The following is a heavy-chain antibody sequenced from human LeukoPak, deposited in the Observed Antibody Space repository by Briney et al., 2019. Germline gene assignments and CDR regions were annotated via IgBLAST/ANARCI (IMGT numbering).Heavy chain of an antibody. CDR3: ARDRSRYSSGYDY. V-gene: IGHV3-21*01. D-gene: IGHD6-19*01. J-gene: IGHJ4*02. Sequence: GGSLRLSCAASGFIFSSYSMNWVRLAPGKGLEWVSSISSTGSYIYYADSVKGRFTVSRDNAKNSLYLQMNSLRAEDTAVYYCARDRSRYSSGYDYWGQGTLVTVSS. CDR1: GFIFSSYS. CDR2: ISSTGSYI.